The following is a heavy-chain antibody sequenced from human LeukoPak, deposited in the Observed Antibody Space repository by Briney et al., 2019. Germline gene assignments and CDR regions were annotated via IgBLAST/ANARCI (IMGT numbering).Heavy chain of an antibody. CDR1: GGSISSGSYY. Sequence: NSSETLSLTCTVSGGSISSGSYYWSWIRQPAGKGLEWIGRIYSSGSTNYNPSLKSRVTMSVDTSKNQFSLNLSSVTAADTAVYYCARGIDYYGSYYFDYWGQGTLVTVSS. J-gene: IGHJ4*02. CDR3: ARGIDYYGSYYFDY. D-gene: IGHD3-10*01. CDR2: IYSSGST. V-gene: IGHV4-61*02.